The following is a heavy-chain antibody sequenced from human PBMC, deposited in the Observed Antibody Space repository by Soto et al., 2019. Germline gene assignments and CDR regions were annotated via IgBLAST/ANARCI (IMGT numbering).Heavy chain of an antibody. Sequence: GGSLRLSCAASGFTFSNYAMSWVRQAPGKGLEWVSYISSRSSTIFYADSVKGRFTISRDNVKNSLYLQMNSLRAEDTAVYYCASGTNGAFFVYWGQGILVTVSS. CDR3: ASGTNGAFFVY. J-gene: IGHJ4*02. CDR1: GFTFSNYA. V-gene: IGHV3-48*04. D-gene: IGHD2-8*01. CDR2: ISSRSSTI.